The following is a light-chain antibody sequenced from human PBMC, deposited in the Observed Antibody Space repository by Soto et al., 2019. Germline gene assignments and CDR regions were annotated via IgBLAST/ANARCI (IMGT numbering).Light chain of an antibody. CDR3: SPWDPSLHDLV. CDR2: YDD. J-gene: IGLJ3*02. Sequence: QSVLTQPPSVSAAPRQRVTISCSGSSSNIENNAVNWYQQLPGKAPKLLIYYDDLLSSGVSDRFSGSKSGTSASLAISGLQAEHDSDYYSSPWDPSLHDLVFGGGTKLTVL. CDR1: SSNIENNA. V-gene: IGLV1-36*01.